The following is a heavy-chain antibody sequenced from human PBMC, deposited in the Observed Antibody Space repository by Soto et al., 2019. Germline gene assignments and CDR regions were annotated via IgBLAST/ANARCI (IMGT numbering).Heavy chain of an antibody. CDR1: GGSISSYY. CDR2: IYYSGST. V-gene: IGHV4-59*01. D-gene: IGHD3-9*01. J-gene: IGHJ6*02. Sequence: SETLSLTCTVSGGSISSYYWSWIRQPPGKGLEWIGYIYYSGSTNYNPSLKSRVTISVDTSKNQFSLKLSSVTAADTAVYYCARASRDILTGHYKEAYYYYGMDVWGQGTTVTVSS. CDR3: ARASRDILTGHYKEAYYYYGMDV.